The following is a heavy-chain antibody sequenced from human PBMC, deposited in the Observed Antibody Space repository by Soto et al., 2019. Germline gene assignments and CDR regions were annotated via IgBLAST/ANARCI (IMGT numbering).Heavy chain of an antibody. D-gene: IGHD4-17*01. CDR3: AGLMTTVTAYYYGMDV. CDR2: IYPGDSDT. Sequence: SYGIGRLRKKKGKGLEWMGIIYPGDSDTRYSPSFQGQVTISADKSISTAYLQWSSLKASDTAMYYCAGLMTTVTAYYYGMDVWGQGTTVTVSS. J-gene: IGHJ6*02. CDR1: SYG. V-gene: IGHV5-51*01.